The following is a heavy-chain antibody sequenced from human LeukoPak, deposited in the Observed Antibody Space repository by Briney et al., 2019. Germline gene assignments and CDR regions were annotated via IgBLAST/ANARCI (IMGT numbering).Heavy chain of an antibody. CDR1: GYTFTGYY. Sequence: ASVKVSCKASGYTFTGYYMHWVRQAPGQGLEWVGWINPNSGGTNYAQKFRGRVTMTRDTSISTAYMELSRLRSDDTAVYYCAGGYDSSGYYYQDDAFDIWGQGTMVTVSS. CDR2: INPNSGGT. V-gene: IGHV1-2*02. CDR3: AGGYDSSGYYYQDDAFDI. D-gene: IGHD3-22*01. J-gene: IGHJ3*02.